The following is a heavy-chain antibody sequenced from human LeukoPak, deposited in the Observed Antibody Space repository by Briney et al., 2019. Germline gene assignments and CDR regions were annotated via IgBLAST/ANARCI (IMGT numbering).Heavy chain of an antibody. CDR3: VRGRFSAFDI. Sequence: PSETLSLTCTVSGGSISSYYWSWIRQPPGKGLEWIGYIYYSGSTNYNPSLKSRVTISVDTSKDQFSLKLSSVTAADTAVYYCVRGRFSAFDIWGQGTMVTVSS. J-gene: IGHJ3*02. D-gene: IGHD3-10*01. CDR1: GGSISSYY. V-gene: IGHV4-59*12. CDR2: IYYSGST.